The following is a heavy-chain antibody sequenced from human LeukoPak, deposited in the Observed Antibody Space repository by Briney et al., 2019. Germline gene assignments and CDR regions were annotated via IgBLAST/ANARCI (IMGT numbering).Heavy chain of an antibody. V-gene: IGHV3-23*01. Sequence: GGSLRHSCAASGFTFTSYAMSWVRQAPGRGLQGVSGISGSGGSTYYADSVKVRITISRDNSKNTLYFQMNSLRGEDTAVYYCAETIGRAMVPEGFDHWGQGTLVTVSS. CDR1: GFTFTSYA. D-gene: IGHD5-18*01. J-gene: IGHJ4*02. CDR2: ISGSGGST. CDR3: AETIGRAMVPEGFDH.